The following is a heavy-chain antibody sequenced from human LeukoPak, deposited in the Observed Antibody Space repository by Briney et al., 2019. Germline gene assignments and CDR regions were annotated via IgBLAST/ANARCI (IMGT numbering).Heavy chain of an antibody. CDR3: ARGRTNFDY. V-gene: IGHV4-30-4*08. CDR1: GGSISSGDYY. J-gene: IGHJ4*02. CDR2: IYYSGST. D-gene: IGHD1-7*01. Sequence: SQTLSLTCTVSGGSISSGDYYWGWIRQPRGKGLEWIGYIYYSGSTYYNPSLKSRITISVDTSKNQFSLKLSSVTAADTAVYYCARGRTNFDYWGQGTLVTVSS.